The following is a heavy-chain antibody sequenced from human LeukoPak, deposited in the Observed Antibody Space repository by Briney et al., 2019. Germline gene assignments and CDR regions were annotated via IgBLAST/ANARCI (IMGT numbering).Heavy chain of an antibody. J-gene: IGHJ4*02. CDR2: MAVTPAEPAT. CDR1: GFTFNLAW. Sequence: GGSIRLSCAASGFTFNLAWMSWVRQTPGKGLQWVARMAVTPAEPATDYATPVRGRFTISTHDQRNMVYLQMSSLRTDDTAVYYCVWSSTWDKRFYLDQWGQGTLVTVSS. D-gene: IGHD6-6*01. V-gene: IGHV3-15*04. CDR3: VWSSTWDKRFYLDQ.